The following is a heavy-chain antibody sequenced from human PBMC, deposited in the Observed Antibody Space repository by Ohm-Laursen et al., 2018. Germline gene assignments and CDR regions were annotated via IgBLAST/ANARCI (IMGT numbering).Heavy chain of an antibody. CDR3: AGASTIFGVVNNCFDP. CDR1: GFTFSTYW. Sequence: SLRLSCAASGFTFSTYWMSWVRQAPGKGLEWVSYISSSGSTMYHADSVKGRFTISRDNAKNSLYLQMNSLRAEDTAVYFCAGASTIFGVVNNCFDPWGQGTLVTVSS. D-gene: IGHD3-3*01. J-gene: IGHJ5*02. CDR2: ISSSGSTM. V-gene: IGHV3-48*03.